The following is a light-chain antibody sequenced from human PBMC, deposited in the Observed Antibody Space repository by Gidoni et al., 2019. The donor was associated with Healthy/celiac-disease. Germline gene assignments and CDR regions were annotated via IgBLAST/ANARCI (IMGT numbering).Light chain of an antibody. Sequence: EILMTQSPATLSVSPGERATLSCRASQSVSSNLAWYQQKPGQAPRLLIYGASTRATGIPARLSGSGSGKEFTLNISSLQSEDFAVYYCKKYNNWPKTFGQGTKLEIK. J-gene: IGKJ2*01. V-gene: IGKV3-15*01. CDR1: QSVSSN. CDR2: GAS. CDR3: KKYNNWPKT.